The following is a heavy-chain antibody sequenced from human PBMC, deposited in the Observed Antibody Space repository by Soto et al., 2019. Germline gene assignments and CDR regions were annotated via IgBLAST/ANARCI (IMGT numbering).Heavy chain of an antibody. Sequence: EVQLLESGGDLVQPGGSLRLSCAASGFTVTSYAMSWIRQAPGKGLEWVSAITGGGDNTYYADSVKGRFTISRDNSKNTLSLQMNSLRAEDTAFYYCTQDGGSRDWLTVNWGQGTLVTVSS. D-gene: IGHD3-9*01. J-gene: IGHJ4*02. CDR1: GFTVTSYA. CDR2: ITGGGDNT. V-gene: IGHV3-23*01. CDR3: TQDGGSRDWLTVN.